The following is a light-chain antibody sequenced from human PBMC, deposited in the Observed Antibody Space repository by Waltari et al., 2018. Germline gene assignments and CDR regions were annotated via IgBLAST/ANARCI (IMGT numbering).Light chain of an antibody. CDR1: SSDVGGYNY. J-gene: IGLJ1*01. V-gene: IGLV2-14*01. Sequence: QSALTQPASVSGSPGQSITISCTGTSSDVGGYNYVSWYQQHPGNAPKPMIYEVSNRPAGVSNRFSGSESGNTASLTISGLQAEDEADYYCSSYTGSSTIFGTGTKVTVL. CDR3: SSYTGSSTI. CDR2: EVS.